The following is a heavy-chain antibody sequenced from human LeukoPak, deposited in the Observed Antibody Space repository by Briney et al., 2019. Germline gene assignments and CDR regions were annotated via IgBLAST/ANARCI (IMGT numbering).Heavy chain of an antibody. J-gene: IGHJ5*02. CDR3: VRYLSSGLDL. Sequence: PSETLSLTCTVSGGSITNFYWGWIRQPPGTGLEWIGYILYTGITSYNPSLSSRLTMSVDTSINQFSLSLSSVTAADTATYYCVRYLSSGLDLWGQGIPVTVSS. CDR2: ILYTGIT. CDR1: GGSITNFY. D-gene: IGHD3-22*01. V-gene: IGHV4-59*13.